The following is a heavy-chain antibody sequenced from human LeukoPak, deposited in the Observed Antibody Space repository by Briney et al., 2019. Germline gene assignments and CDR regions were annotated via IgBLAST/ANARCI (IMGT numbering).Heavy chain of an antibody. CDR1: GFTFSSYS. D-gene: IGHD6-6*01. V-gene: IGHV3-48*01. Sequence: SGGSLRLSCAASGFTFSSYSMNWVRQAPGKGLEWVSYISSSSSTIYYADSVKGRFTISRDNAKNSLYLQMNSLRAEDTAVYYCARIEYSSSIRDSNYWGQGTLVTVSS. CDR2: ISSSSSTI. CDR3: ARIEYSSSIRDSNY. J-gene: IGHJ4*02.